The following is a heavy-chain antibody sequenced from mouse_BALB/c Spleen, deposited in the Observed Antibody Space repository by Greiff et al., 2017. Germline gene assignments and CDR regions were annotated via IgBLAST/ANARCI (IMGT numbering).Heavy chain of an antibody. V-gene: IGHV5-6-5*01. Sequence: EVKLVESGGGLVKPGGSLKLSCAASGFTFSSYAMSWVRQTPEKRLEWVASISSGGSTYYPDSVKGRFTISRDNARNILYLQMSSLRSEDTAMYYCATLDGYLFAYWGQGTLVTVSA. J-gene: IGHJ3*01. CDR3: ATLDGYLFAY. CDR1: GFTFSSYA. CDR2: ISSGGST. D-gene: IGHD2-3*01.